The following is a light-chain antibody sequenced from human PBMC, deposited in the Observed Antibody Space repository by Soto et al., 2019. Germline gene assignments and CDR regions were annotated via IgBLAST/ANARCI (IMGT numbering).Light chain of an antibody. CDR3: QQYYNWPPWT. Sequence: EFVLTQSPATLSVSPGERAILSCRASQNIATNLVWYQQKPGQAPRLLLYGASTRATGVPARFSGSGSGTDFTLPVSSLQYEDFAVYYCQQYYNWPPWTFGLGTKVEIK. V-gene: IGKV3-15*01. J-gene: IGKJ1*01. CDR1: QNIATN. CDR2: GAS.